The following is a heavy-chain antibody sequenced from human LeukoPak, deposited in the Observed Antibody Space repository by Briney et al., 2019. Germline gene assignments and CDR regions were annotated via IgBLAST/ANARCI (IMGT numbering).Heavy chain of an antibody. CDR3: ARDQGSGWIDY. CDR1: GFTFSSYS. D-gene: IGHD6-19*01. CDR2: ISSSSSYI. V-gene: IGHV3-21*01. Sequence: GGSLRLSCAASGFTFSSYSMNWVRQAPGKGLEWVPSISSSSSYIYYADSVKGRFTISRDNAKNSLYLQMNSLRAEDTAVYYCARDQGSGWIDYWGQGTLVTVSS. J-gene: IGHJ4*02.